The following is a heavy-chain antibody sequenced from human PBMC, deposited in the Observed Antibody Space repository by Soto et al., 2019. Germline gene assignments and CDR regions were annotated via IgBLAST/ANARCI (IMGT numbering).Heavy chain of an antibody. D-gene: IGHD5-18*01. Sequence: ASVKVSCKASGYTFTSYAMHWVRQAPGQRLEWMGWINAGNGNTKYSQKFQGRVTITRDTSASTAYMELSSLRSEDTTVYYCARDPIIQLWLALYGMDVRGQGNTVTVX. CDR2: INAGNGNT. V-gene: IGHV1-3*01. CDR1: GYTFTSYA. J-gene: IGHJ6*02. CDR3: ARDPIIQLWLALYGMDV.